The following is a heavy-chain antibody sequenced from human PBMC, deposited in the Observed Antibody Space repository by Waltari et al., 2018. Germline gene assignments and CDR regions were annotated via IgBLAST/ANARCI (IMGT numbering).Heavy chain of an antibody. CDR1: GFIFSSHG. CDR3: AKGGDYSLTEYDAFDV. Sequence: VQLLESGGGVVQPGGSLRLSCAASGFIFSSHGMHWVRQIPGKGLEWVAFISFDGKKIFDADSVRGRFTISRDNSNNIVFLQMNSLRPEDSGVYYCAKGGDYSLTEYDAFDVWGQGTVVTVSP. V-gene: IGHV3-30*02. J-gene: IGHJ3*01. D-gene: IGHD4-17*01. CDR2: ISFDGKKI.